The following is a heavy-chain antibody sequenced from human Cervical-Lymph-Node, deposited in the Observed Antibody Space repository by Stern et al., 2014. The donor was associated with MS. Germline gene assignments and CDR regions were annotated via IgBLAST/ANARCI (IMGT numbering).Heavy chain of an antibody. J-gene: IGHJ4*02. CDR3: ARRSGSYSFDY. D-gene: IGHD1-26*01. CDR2: ISTYNGRT. Sequence: QVQLVESGAEVKKPGASVKVSCKPTGYTFTNYGISWVRQAPGQGLEGMGWISTYNGRTNYAQKLQGRLTMTRDTSTSTAYMDLRSLTSDDTAVYYCARRSGSYSFDYWGQGTLVTVSS. CDR1: GYTFTNYG. V-gene: IGHV1-18*01.